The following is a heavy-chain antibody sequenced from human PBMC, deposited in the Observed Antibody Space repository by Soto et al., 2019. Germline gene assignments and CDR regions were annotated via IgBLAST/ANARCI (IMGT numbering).Heavy chain of an antibody. J-gene: IGHJ6*02. CDR1: GLSFSGYF. D-gene: IGHD4-17*01. V-gene: IGHV4-34*01. Sequence: SETLSLTCAFYGLSFSGYFWILIRQPPTKGLEWIGEISHNGGTTYNPSLKSRVTISIDTSKNQFSLRLSSVSAADTAVYYCARGATTVEHFYYYGMDVWGQGTTVTVSS. CDR3: ARGATTVEHFYYYGMDV. CDR2: ISHNGGT.